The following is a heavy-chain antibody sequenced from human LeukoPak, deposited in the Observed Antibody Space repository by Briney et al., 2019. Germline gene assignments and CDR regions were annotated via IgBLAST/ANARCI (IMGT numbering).Heavy chain of an antibody. Sequence: SETLSLTCTVSGGSISSYYWSWIRRPPGKGLEWIGYIYYSGSTNYNPSLKSRVTISVDTSKNQFSLKLSSVTAADTAVYYCARDGETYGFDYWGQGTLVTVSS. D-gene: IGHD3-16*01. CDR3: ARDGETYGFDY. J-gene: IGHJ4*02. V-gene: IGHV4-59*01. CDR2: IYYSGST. CDR1: GGSISSYY.